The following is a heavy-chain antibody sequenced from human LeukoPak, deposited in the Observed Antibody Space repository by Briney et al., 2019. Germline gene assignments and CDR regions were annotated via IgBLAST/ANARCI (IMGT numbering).Heavy chain of an antibody. CDR2: ISLTGRT. Sequence: SETLSLTCGVSGGSISSTNWWSWVRPPPGQGLEWIGEISLTGRTNYNPSLNSRVTVSVDTSKNQFSLKLSSVTAADTAVYYCARQGSGRSSDYWGQGTLVTVSS. D-gene: IGHD1-26*01. V-gene: IGHV4-4*02. J-gene: IGHJ4*02. CDR1: GGSISSTNW. CDR3: ARQGSGRSSDY.